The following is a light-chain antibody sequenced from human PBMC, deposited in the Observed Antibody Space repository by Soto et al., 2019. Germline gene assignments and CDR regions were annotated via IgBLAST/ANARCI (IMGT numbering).Light chain of an antibody. CDR1: SSDVGGYNY. CDR2: DVT. J-gene: IGLJ1*01. CDR3: CSHAGSYTYV. V-gene: IGLV2-11*01. Sequence: QSVLTQPRSVSGSPGQSLTISCTGTSSDVGGYNYVSWYQQHPGKVSKLMIYDVTKRPSGVPDRFSGSKSGNTASLTISGLQAEDEADYYCCSHAGSYTYVFGTGTQLTVL.